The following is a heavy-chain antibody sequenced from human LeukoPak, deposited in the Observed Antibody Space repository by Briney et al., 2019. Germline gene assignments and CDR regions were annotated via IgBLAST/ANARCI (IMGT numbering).Heavy chain of an antibody. CDR1: GFTFSNYA. D-gene: IGHD4-17*01. J-gene: IGHJ6*02. Sequence: GGSLRLSCAASGFTFSNYAMNWVRQAPGKGLEWVSGISGSGSSTYYAGSVKGQFTISRHNSKNTLYLQMNSLRAEDTAVYYCAKNRVTNYYYYGMDVWGQGTTVTVSS. CDR3: AKNRVTNYYYYGMDV. V-gene: IGHV3-23*01. CDR2: ISGSGSST.